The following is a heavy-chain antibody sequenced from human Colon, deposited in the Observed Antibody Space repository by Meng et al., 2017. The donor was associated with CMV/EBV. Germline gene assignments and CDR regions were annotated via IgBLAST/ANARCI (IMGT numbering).Heavy chain of an antibody. D-gene: IGHD2-2*02. Sequence: GESLKISCAASGFTFSNAWMSWVRQAPGKGLEWVGRIKSKTDGGTTDYAAPVKGRFTISGDDSKNTLYLQMNSLKTEDTAVYYCTTRYCSSTSCYTGWFDPWGQGTLVTVSS. CDR3: TTRYCSSTSCYTGWFDP. CDR1: GFTFSNAW. J-gene: IGHJ5*02. CDR2: IKSKTDGGTT. V-gene: IGHV3-15*01.